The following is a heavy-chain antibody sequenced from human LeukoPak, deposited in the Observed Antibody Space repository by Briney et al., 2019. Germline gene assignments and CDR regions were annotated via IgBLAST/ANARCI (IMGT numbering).Heavy chain of an antibody. D-gene: IGHD6-19*01. CDR1: GVTVSTYY. J-gene: IGHJ4*02. CDR3: ARVRGGWYFDY. Sequence: GGSPRISFAAPGVTVSTYYMSWGRPAPGEGVGWVSVIYSGGSTYYSDSVKGRFTISRDNSKTTLYLQMNSLRAEDTAVYYCARVRGGWYFDYWGQGTLVTVSS. V-gene: IGHV3-53*01. CDR2: IYSGGST.